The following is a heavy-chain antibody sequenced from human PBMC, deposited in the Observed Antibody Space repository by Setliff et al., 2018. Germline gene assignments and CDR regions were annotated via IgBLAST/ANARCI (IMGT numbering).Heavy chain of an antibody. Sequence: LRLSCAAAVFTFSSHWMHWVRQAPGKRLMWVSRINNDGSSTTYEDSVKGRFTISRDNAKNTLYLQLSNLRAEDTAVYYCARGGDGYNNGMDVWGQGTMVTVSS. J-gene: IGHJ6*02. D-gene: IGHD5-12*01. CDR1: VFTFSSHW. CDR2: INNDGSST. CDR3: ARGGDGYNNGMDV. V-gene: IGHV3-74*01.